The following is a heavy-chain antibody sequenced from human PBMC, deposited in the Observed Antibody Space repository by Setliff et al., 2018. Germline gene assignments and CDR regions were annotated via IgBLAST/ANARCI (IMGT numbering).Heavy chain of an antibody. V-gene: IGHV3-7*03. CDR1: GFTFVNYW. CDR3: AREEYYDVSGYTI. J-gene: IGHJ3*02. Sequence: PGGSLRLSCAASGFTFVNYWMHWVRQAPGKGLEWVANIKQDGSEKYYVDSVKGQVTISADKSISTAYLQWSSLKGSDTAMYYCAREEYYDVSGYTIWGQGTMVTVSS. D-gene: IGHD3-22*01. CDR2: IKQDGSEK.